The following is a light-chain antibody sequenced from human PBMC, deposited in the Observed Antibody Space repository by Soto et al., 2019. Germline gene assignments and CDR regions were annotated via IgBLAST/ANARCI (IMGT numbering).Light chain of an antibody. CDR3: SSYAERNSVL. J-gene: IGLJ3*02. CDR1: SSDIGHYDY. Sequence: QSALTQPASVSGSPGQSITISCTGTSSDIGHYDYVSWFQQHPGKAPKLLIYEFEKRPSGVPNRFSGSKSGSTAFLTVSGVQAEDEADYYCSSYAERNSVLFGGGTKLTVL. V-gene: IGLV2-8*01. CDR2: EFE.